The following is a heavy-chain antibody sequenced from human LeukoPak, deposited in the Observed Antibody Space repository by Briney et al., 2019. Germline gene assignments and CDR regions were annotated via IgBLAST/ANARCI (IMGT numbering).Heavy chain of an antibody. CDR1: GGSFSGYY. D-gene: IGHD2-2*01. CDR2: INHSGST. V-gene: IGHV4-34*01. Sequence: SETLSLTCAVYGGSFSGYYWSWIRQPPGKGLEWIGEINHSGSTNYNPSLKSRVTISVDTSKNQFSLKLSSVTAADTAVHYCARLRGVVVPALAYWGQGTLVTVSS. CDR3: ARLRGVVVPALAY. J-gene: IGHJ4*02.